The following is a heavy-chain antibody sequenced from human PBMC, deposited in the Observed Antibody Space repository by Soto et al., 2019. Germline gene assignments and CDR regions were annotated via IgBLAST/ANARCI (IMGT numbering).Heavy chain of an antibody. V-gene: IGHV1-3*01. J-gene: IGHJ5*02. Sequence: ASVKVSCKASGYTFTSYAMHWVRQAPGQRLEWMGWINAGNGNTKYSQKFQGRVTITRDTSASTAYMELSSLRSEDTAVYYCAVLDILVVVADIHFDPWGQGTLVTVSS. CDR2: INAGNGNT. CDR3: AVLDILVVVADIHFDP. D-gene: IGHD2-15*01. CDR1: GYTFTSYA.